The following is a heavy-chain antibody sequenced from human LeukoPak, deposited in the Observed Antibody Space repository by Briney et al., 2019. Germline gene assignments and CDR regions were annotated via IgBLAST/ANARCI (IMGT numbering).Heavy chain of an antibody. Sequence: GASVKVSCKVSGYTLTALSMHWVRQAPVKGLEWMGSFDPEGGETIYAQKFQGRVTMTEDTSTDTAFMELNSLRSEDTAIYYCAVGSISFGDYWGQGTLVTVSS. CDR2: FDPEGGET. J-gene: IGHJ4*02. CDR3: AVGSISFGDY. V-gene: IGHV1-24*01. D-gene: IGHD3-16*01. CDR1: GYTLTALS.